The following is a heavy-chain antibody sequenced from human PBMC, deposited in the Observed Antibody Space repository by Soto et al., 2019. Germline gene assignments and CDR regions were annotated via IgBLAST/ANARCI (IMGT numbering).Heavy chain of an antibody. V-gene: IGHV5-51*01. J-gene: IGHJ6*02. D-gene: IGHD3-9*01. CDR2: IYPGDSDT. CDR3: ARQTNILTGYENYGMDV. Sequence: GESLKISCKGSGYSFTSYWIGWVRQMPGKGLEWMGIIYPGDSDTRYSPSFQGQVTISAGKSISTAYLQWSSLKASDTAMYYCARQTNILTGYENYGMDVWGQGTTVTVSS. CDR1: GYSFTSYW.